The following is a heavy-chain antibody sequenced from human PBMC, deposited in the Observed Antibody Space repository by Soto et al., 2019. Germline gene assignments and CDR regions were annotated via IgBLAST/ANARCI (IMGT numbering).Heavy chain of an antibody. CDR3: ARVPTRGDYSPDY. J-gene: IGHJ4*02. Sequence: GESLKISCAASGFTFSSYGMHWVRQAPGKGLEWVAVIWYDGSNKYYADSVKGRFTISRDNSKNTLYLQMNSLRAEDTAVYYCARVPTRGDYSPDYWGQGTLVTVSS. CDR1: GFTFSSYG. D-gene: IGHD4-17*01. V-gene: IGHV3-33*01. CDR2: IWYDGSNK.